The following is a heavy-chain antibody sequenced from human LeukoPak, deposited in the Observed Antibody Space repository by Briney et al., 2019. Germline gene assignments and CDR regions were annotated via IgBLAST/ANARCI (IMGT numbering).Heavy chain of an antibody. Sequence: SETLSLTCTVSGGSISSSSYYWGWIRQPPGKGLEWIGSIYYTRSTYYIPSLKSRVTISVDKSKNQFSLKLSSVTAADTAVYYCARVIAVAGTKWEAFDIWGQGTMVTVSS. CDR1: GGSISSSSYY. D-gene: IGHD6-19*01. V-gene: IGHV4-39*07. CDR2: IYYTRST. CDR3: ARVIAVAGTKWEAFDI. J-gene: IGHJ3*02.